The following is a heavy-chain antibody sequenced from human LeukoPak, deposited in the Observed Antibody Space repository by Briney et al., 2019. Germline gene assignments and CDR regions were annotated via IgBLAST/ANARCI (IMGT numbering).Heavy chain of an antibody. Sequence: ASVKVSCKASGYTFTGYYMHWVRQAPGQGLEWMGWINPNSGGTNYAQKFQGRVTMTRDTSISTAYMELSRLRSDDTAVYYCARVPPGYDSSGYYYSFWGQGTLVTVSS. D-gene: IGHD3-22*01. J-gene: IGHJ4*02. CDR1: GYTFTGYY. CDR2: INPNSGGT. CDR3: ARVPPGYDSSGYYYSF. V-gene: IGHV1-2*02.